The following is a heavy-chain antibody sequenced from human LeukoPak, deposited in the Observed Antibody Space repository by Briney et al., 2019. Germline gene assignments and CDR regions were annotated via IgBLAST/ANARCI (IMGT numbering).Heavy chain of an antibody. V-gene: IGHV3-49*03. CDR2: IRRKSSGATT. D-gene: IGHD3-22*01. J-gene: IGHJ4*02. CDR3: ASLTTELGYDY. CDR1: GFIFGDFA. Sequence: GGCLRLSCTTSGFIFGDFAMSWFRQAPGKELEWVGFIRRKSSGATTGYAASVKGRFTISRDNAKNSLYLQMNSLRAEDTAVYYCASLTTELGYDYWGQGTLVTVSS.